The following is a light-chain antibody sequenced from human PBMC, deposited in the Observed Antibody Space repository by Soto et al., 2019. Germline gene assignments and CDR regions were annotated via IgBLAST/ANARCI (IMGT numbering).Light chain of an antibody. CDR2: GNS. J-gene: IGLJ2*01. CDR1: SSNIGAGYD. CDR3: QSDDSSFV. Sequence: QSVLTQPPSVSGAPGQRVTISCTRSSSNIGAGYDVHWYQQLPGTAPKLLIYGNSNRPSGVPDRFSGSKSGTSASLAITGLQAEDEADYYCQSDDSSFVFGGGTKVTVL. V-gene: IGLV1-40*01.